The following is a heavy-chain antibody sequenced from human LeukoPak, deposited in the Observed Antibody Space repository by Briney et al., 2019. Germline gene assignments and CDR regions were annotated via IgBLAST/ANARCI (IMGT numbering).Heavy chain of an antibody. Sequence: GGSLRLSCAASGFTFSSYSMNWVRQAPGKGLEWVSYISSSSTIYYADSVKGRFTISRDNAKNSLYLQMNSLRAEDTAVYYCARASSGYYYESEYFQHWGQGTLVTVSS. CDR1: GFTFSSYS. V-gene: IGHV3-48*04. D-gene: IGHD3-22*01. CDR3: ARASSGYYYESEYFQH. J-gene: IGHJ1*01. CDR2: ISSSSTI.